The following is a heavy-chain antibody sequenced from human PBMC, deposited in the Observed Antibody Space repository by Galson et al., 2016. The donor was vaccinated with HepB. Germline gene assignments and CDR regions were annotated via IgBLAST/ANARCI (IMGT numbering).Heavy chain of an antibody. CDR3: ARGIVTSPDSKVGLAVLYFDH. CDR1: GGSISSGNYY. CDR2: LYTSGTT. D-gene: IGHD1-26*01. Sequence: TLSLTCTVSGGSISSGNYYWTWFRQPAGKGLEWIGRLYTSGTTNYNPSLKSRVTISKDTSKNQFSLNLISATDADTAIYYCARGIVTSPDSKVGLAVLYFDHWGQGIMVTVSS. J-gene: IGHJ4*02. V-gene: IGHV4-61*02.